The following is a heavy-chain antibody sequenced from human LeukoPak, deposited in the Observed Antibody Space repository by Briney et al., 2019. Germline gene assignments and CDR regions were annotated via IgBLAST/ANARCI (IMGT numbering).Heavy chain of an antibody. CDR2: ISYDGSNK. D-gene: IGHD6-13*01. Sequence: GGSLRLSCAASGFTFSSYAMHWVRQAPGKGLEWVAVISYDGSNKYYADSVKGRFTISRDNAKNSLYLQMNSLRAEDTAVYYCARARGAAGNSYYFDYWGQGTLVTVSS. V-gene: IGHV3-30-3*01. J-gene: IGHJ4*02. CDR1: GFTFSSYA. CDR3: ARARGAAGNSYYFDY.